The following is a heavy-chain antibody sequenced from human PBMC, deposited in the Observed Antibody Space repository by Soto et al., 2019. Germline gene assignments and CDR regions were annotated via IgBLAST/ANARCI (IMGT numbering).Heavy chain of an antibody. J-gene: IGHJ4*01. V-gene: IGHV1-58*01. CDR1: GFTFGTST. CDR3: ATASAGYTFGFDS. CDR2: IVVGNGNT. Sequence: SVKVSCKASGFTFGTSTVQWVRQTRGHRLEWIGWIVVGNGNTNFAQNLRQRVTFSRDMSTSTVFMELGSLRSDDTAMYYCATASAGYTFGFDSWGQGSLVTVSS. D-gene: IGHD5-12*01.